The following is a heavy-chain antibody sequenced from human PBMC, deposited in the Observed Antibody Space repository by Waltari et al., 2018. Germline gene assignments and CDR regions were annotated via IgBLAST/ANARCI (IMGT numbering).Heavy chain of an antibody. CDR1: GFTFSSYS. CDR3: ARRDCGGDCRTGAGGYFQH. CDR2: ISSSSSYI. Sequence: EVQLVESGGGLVKPGGSLRLSCAASGFTFSSYSMTWVRQAPGKGLEWVSSISSSSSYIYYADSVKGRFTISRDNAKNSLYLQMNSLRAEDTAVYYCARRDCGGDCRTGAGGYFQHWGQGTLVTVSS. V-gene: IGHV3-21*01. J-gene: IGHJ1*01. D-gene: IGHD2-21*01.